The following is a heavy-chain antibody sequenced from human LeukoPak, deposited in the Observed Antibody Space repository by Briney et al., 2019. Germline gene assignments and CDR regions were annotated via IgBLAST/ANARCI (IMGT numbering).Heavy chain of an antibody. CDR3: ATAKSLVGISRLLLH. J-gene: IGHJ4*02. Sequence: ASVKGSPTSSVYTLSASSICTGCDAPGKGLEWMGGFDPEDGETIYAQKFQGSVTMTEHTSTDTAYIELSSLRSEDTAVYYCATAKSLVGISRLLLHWRGETLVTVSS. CDR2: FDPEDGET. CDR1: VYTLSASS. D-gene: IGHD3-22*01. V-gene: IGHV1-24*01.